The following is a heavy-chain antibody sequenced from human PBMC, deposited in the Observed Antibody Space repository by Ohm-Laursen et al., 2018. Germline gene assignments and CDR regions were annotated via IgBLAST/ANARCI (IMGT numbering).Heavy chain of an antibody. CDR2: ISGTGGSA. V-gene: IGHV3-23*01. J-gene: IGHJ4*02. Sequence: SLRLSCSASGITFSSYAMTWVRQAPGKGLEWVSAISGTGGSAFYADSVKGRFTISRDNSKNTLYLQMNSLRAEDTAVYYCAKDARNYVWGSFGSWGQGTLVTVSS. D-gene: IGHD3-16*01. CDR3: AKDARNYVWGSFGS. CDR1: GITFSSYA.